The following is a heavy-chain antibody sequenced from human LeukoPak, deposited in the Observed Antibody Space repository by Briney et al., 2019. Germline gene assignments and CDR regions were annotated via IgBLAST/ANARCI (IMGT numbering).Heavy chain of an antibody. CDR2: INPNSGAT. J-gene: IGHJ4*02. Sequence: ASVRVSCKASGYTFTAYPIHWVRQAPGQGPEWMGWINPNSGATDPAQKFRGRITMTRDTSTSTAFMEVNRLTSDDTAVYYCARDQDPTVFDYWGQGTRVTVSS. CDR1: GYTFTAYP. V-gene: IGHV1-2*02. CDR3: ARDQDPTVFDY.